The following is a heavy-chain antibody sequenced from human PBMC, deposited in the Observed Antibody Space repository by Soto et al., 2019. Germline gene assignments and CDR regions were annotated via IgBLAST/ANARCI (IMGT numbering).Heavy chain of an antibody. CDR3: ARHYYGSGSYYGYYYYYGMDV. J-gene: IGHJ6*02. CDR2: INHSGST. CDR1: GGSFSGYY. Sequence: PSETLSLTCAVYGGSFSGYYWSWIRQPPGKGLEWIGEINHSGSTNYNPSLKSRVTISVDTSKNQFSLKLSSVTAADTAVYYCARHYYGSGSYYGYYYYYGMDVWGQRTTVTVSS. D-gene: IGHD3-10*01. V-gene: IGHV4-34*01.